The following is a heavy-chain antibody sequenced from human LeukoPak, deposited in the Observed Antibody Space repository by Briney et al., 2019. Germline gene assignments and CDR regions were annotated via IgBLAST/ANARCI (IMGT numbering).Heavy chain of an antibody. J-gene: IGHJ6*02. D-gene: IGHD2-15*01. CDR1: GYTFTSYG. Sequence: ASVKVSCKASGYTFTSYGISWVRQAPGQGLEWMGWINPNSGGTNYAQKFQGRVTMTRDTSISTAYMELSRLRSDDTAVYYCAREDIVVVVAATTYYYYGMDVWGQGTTVTVSS. CDR2: INPNSGGT. V-gene: IGHV1-2*02. CDR3: AREDIVVVVAATTYYYYGMDV.